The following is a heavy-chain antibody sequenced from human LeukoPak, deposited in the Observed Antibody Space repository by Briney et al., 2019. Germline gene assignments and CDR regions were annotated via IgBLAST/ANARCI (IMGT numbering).Heavy chain of an antibody. CDR2: IRSSSNEI. V-gene: IGHV3-21*01. CDR1: GFTFTRYR. D-gene: IGHD1-14*01. Sequence: GGSLRLSCTASGFTFTRYRMNWVRQAPGKGLEWLSSIRSSSNEIYYADSVKGRFTISRDNAKNSVYLQISSLRAEDTALYYCTRDLDLYNDAFDVWGQGTRVIVSS. CDR3: TRDLDLYNDAFDV. J-gene: IGHJ3*01.